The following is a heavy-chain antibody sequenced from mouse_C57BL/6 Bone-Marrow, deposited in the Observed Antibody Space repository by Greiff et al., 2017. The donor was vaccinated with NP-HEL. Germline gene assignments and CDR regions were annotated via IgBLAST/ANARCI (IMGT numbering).Heavy chain of an antibody. CDR3: ARAVVATRYFDV. J-gene: IGHJ1*03. Sequence: EVQRVESGGGLVKPGGSLKLSCAASGFTFSSYAMSWVRQTPEKRLEWVATISDGGSYTYYPDNVKGRFTISRDNAKNNLYLQMSHLKSEDTAMYYCARAVVATRYFDVWGTGTTVTVSS. CDR2: ISDGGSYT. CDR1: GFTFSSYA. V-gene: IGHV5-4*01. D-gene: IGHD1-1*01.